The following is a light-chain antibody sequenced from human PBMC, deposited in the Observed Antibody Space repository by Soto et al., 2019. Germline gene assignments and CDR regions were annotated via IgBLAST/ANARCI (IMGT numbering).Light chain of an antibody. V-gene: IGKV3-20*01. J-gene: IGKJ3*01. CDR2: GAS. CDR1: QSVSDNF. Sequence: EIVLTQSPGTLSLSPGERVTLSCRASQSVSDNFLAWYQQKPGQAPRLIIYGASNRATGIPDRFSGRGSGTDFTLTISRLEPEDFATYYCQQYGYSPIFPFGPGNKVDI. CDR3: QQYGYSPIFP.